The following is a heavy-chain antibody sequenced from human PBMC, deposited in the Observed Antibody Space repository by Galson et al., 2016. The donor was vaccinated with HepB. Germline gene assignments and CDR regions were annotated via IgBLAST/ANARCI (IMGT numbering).Heavy chain of an antibody. CDR3: ARTSRSGYDRSDNWSDKWDFFAY. CDR1: GGTFSSYA. CDR2: IIAIFGTV. Sequence: SVKVSCKASGGTFSSYAISWVRQAPGQGLEWMGGIIAIFGTVNYAQKIQGRVTITADKSTSTAYMELGSLRSEDTAVYYCARTSRSGYDRSDNWSDKWDFFAYGSQATLATVPS. D-gene: IGHD5-12*01. J-gene: IGHJ4*02. V-gene: IGHV1-69*06.